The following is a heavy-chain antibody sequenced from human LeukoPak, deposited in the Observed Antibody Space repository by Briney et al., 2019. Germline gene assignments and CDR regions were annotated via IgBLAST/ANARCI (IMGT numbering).Heavy chain of an antibody. CDR3: AKDLHGNYGLDY. V-gene: IGHV3-23*01. CDR2: IYENGGTT. Sequence: GGSLRLSCVGSGFTFRSHAMSWVRQAPEKGLEFVSGIYENGGTTYYADSVKGRFSISRDNSKNTLYLQMDSLRGEDTAVYYCAKDLHGNYGLDYWGQGILVTVSS. J-gene: IGHJ4*02. CDR1: GFTFRSHA. D-gene: IGHD3-22*01.